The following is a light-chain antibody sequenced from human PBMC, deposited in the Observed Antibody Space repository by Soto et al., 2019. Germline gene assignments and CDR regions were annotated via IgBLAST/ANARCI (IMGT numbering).Light chain of an antibody. CDR1: QSISSSY. Sequence: VLTQSPGTLSLSPGERATISCRANQSISSSYLAWYQHKPGQAPRLLIYGASSRATAIPHRFSGSGSGTDFTLTISRLEPEDFAVYYCQQYGSSPGTFGGGTKVDIK. J-gene: IGKJ4*01. CDR3: QQYGSSPGT. CDR2: GAS. V-gene: IGKV3-20*01.